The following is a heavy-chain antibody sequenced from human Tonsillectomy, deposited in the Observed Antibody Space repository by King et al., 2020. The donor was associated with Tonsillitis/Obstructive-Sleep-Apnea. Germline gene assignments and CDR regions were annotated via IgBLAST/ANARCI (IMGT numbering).Heavy chain of an antibody. CDR2: IRSKAYGGTT. D-gene: IGHD3-22*01. V-gene: IGHV3-49*04. Sequence: VQLVESGGGLVQPGRSLRLSCTASGFTFGDYAMSWVRQAPGKGLEWVGFIRSKAYGGTTEYAASVKGRFTISRDDSKSIAYLQMNSLKTEDTAVYYCNRVASYYDSSGYEGWFDPWGQGTLVTVSS. CDR1: GFTFGDYA. J-gene: IGHJ5*02. CDR3: NRVASYYDSSGYEGWFDP.